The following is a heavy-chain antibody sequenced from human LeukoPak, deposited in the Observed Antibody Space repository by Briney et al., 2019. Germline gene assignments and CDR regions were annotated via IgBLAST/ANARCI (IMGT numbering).Heavy chain of an antibody. CDR1: GFIFDDHG. CDR3: ARDRSYGSGSHYYYYYGMDV. Sequence: GGSLRLSCAASGFIFDDHGMHWVRQAPGKGLEWVSGISWSSGIIGYADSVKGRFTISRDNAKNSLDLQMNSLRAEDTAVYYCARDRSYGSGSHYYYYYGMDVWGQGTTVTVSS. D-gene: IGHD3-10*01. V-gene: IGHV3-9*01. CDR2: ISWSSGII. J-gene: IGHJ6*02.